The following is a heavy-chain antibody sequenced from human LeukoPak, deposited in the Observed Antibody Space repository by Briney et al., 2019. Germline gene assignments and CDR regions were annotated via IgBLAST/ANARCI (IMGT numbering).Heavy chain of an antibody. Sequence: ASVKVSCKASGYTFTGYYMHWVRQAPGQGLEWMGWINPNSGGTNYAQKFQGRVTMTRDTSISTAYMELSRLRSDDTAVYYCARDSRAYSSGWYASYDAFDIWGQGTMVTVSS. CDR3: ARDSRAYSSGWYASYDAFDI. CDR1: GYTFTGYY. J-gene: IGHJ3*02. CDR2: INPNSGGT. D-gene: IGHD6-19*01. V-gene: IGHV1-2*02.